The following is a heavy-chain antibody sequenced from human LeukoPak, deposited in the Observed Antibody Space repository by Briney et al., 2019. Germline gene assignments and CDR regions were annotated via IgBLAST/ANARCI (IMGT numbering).Heavy chain of an antibody. CDR2: IYYSGST. CDR1: GGSISSYY. D-gene: IGHD5-24*01. CDR3: ARWLQSDAFDI. Sequence: SETLSLTCTVSGGSISSYYWSWIRQPPGKGLEWIGYIYYSGSTNYNPSLKSRVTISVDTSKNQFSLKLSSVTAADTAVYYCARWLQSDAFDIWGQGTMVTVSS. J-gene: IGHJ3*02. V-gene: IGHV4-59*01.